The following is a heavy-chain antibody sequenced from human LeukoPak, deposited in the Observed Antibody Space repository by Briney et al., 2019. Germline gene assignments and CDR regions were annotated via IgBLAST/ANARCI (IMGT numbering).Heavy chain of an antibody. J-gene: IGHJ4*02. CDR3: ARVGGVITTYFDY. CDR1: GGSISSGDYY. CDR2: IYYSGST. V-gene: IGHV4-30-4*01. Sequence: SETLSLTCTVSGGSISSGDYYWSWIRQPPGKGLEWIGYIYYSGSTYYNPSLKSRVTISVDTSKNQFSLKLSSVTAADTAVYYCARVGGVITTYFDYWGQGTLVTVSS. D-gene: IGHD3-22*01.